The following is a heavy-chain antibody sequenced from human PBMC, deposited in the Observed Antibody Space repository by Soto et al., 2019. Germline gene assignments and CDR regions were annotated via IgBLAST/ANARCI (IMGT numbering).Heavy chain of an antibody. V-gene: IGHV3-23*01. J-gene: IGHJ4*02. D-gene: IGHD2-8*01. CDR1: GFTFSNYA. CDR2: ISGSGGST. CDR3: AKDQGSNLYEIDY. Sequence: RSVRLSCAASGFTFSNYAVTWVRQAPGKGLEWVSTISGSGGSTYYADSVKGRFTISRDNSKNTLYLQMNSLRAEDTAVYYCAKDQGSNLYEIDYWGQGTLVTVSS.